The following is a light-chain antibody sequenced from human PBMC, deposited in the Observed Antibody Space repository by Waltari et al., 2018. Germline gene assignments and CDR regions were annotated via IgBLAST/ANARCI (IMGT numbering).Light chain of an antibody. CDR3: QQRKFWPPIT. J-gene: IGKJ5*01. V-gene: IGKV3-11*01. CDR1: QSVSNY. CDR2: DAS. Sequence: EVVLTQSPATLSLSPGERATLSCGASQSVSNYLACYQQKPGQAPRLLIYDASNRATGIPARFSGSGSGTDFTLTISSLEPEDFAVYYCQQRKFWPPITIGQGTRLESK.